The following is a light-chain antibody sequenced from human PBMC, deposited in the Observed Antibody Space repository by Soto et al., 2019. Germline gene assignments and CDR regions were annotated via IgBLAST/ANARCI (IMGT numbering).Light chain of an antibody. Sequence: QSALTQPRSVSGSPGQSVTISCTRTNSDVGGYNYVSWYQQHPDKAPKVMIYDVSKRPSGVPDRFSGSKSGNTASLTISGLQAEDEADYYCCSYAGSNTLVFGGGTQLTVL. J-gene: IGLJ2*01. V-gene: IGLV2-11*01. CDR3: CSYAGSNTLV. CDR1: NSDVGGYNY. CDR2: DVS.